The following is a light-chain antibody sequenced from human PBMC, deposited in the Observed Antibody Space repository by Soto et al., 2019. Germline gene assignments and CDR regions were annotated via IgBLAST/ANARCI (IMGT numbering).Light chain of an antibody. J-gene: IGKJ1*01. CDR2: GAS. CDR1: QSVSSSY. CDR3: QQFGSSSWT. Sequence: ESVLTQSPGTLSLSPGEKATLSCRAGQSVSSSYLAWYQQKPGQAPRLLIYGASSRATGIPDRFSGSGSGTDFTLTVSRLEPEDFAVYYCQQFGSSSWTFGQGTRWIS. V-gene: IGKV3-20*01.